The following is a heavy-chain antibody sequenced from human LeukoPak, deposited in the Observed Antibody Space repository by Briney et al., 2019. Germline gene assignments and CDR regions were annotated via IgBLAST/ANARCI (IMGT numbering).Heavy chain of an antibody. D-gene: IGHD1-14*01. CDR3: ARDLGIAGTTHAFDI. CDR2: IYGGGPT. V-gene: IGHV3-53*01. Sequence: GGSLKLSCAASGFTVSRNYMSWVRQAPGRGLECVSVIYGGGPTYYADSVKGRFTISRDTSKNTLYLQMNSLRAEDTAVYFCARDLGIAGTTHAFDIWGQGAMVTVSS. J-gene: IGHJ3*02. CDR1: GFTVSRNY.